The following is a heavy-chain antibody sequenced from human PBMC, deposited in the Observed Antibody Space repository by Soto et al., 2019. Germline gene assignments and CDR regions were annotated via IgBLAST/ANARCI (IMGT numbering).Heavy chain of an antibody. CDR1: GGSITGIYH. D-gene: IGHD4-17*01. V-gene: IGHV4-31*11. J-gene: IGHJ5*02. CDR3: ARELDYGGNSAWFDP. CDR2: IYYSGST. Sequence: SETLSLTWAVSGGSITGIYHWAWIRQPPGRGLEWIGYIYYSGSTYYNPSLKSRVTISVDTSKNQFSLKLSSVTAADTAVYYCARELDYGGNSAWFDPWGQGTLVNVSS.